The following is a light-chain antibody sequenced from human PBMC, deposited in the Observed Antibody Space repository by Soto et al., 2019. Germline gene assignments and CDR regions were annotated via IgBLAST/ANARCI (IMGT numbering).Light chain of an antibody. V-gene: IGKV1-39*01. CDR1: QSIANY. CDR3: QQSYTTPPTWT. CDR2: AAS. Sequence: DIQMTQSPSSLSVSVGDRVTITCRASQSIANYLHWYHHKPGKAPKLLIYAASNLQSGVPSRFSGSGSGTDFTLTISGLQPEDFATYYCQQSYTTPPTWTFGQGTRVEIK. J-gene: IGKJ1*01.